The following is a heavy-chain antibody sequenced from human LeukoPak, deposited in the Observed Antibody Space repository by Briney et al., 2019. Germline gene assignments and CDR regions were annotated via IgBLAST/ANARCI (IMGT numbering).Heavy chain of an antibody. J-gene: IGHJ5*02. Sequence: ASVKVSCKASGYTFTSYDLNWVRQATGQGLEWIGWMNPNSGNTGYAQKFQGRVTLTRSTSISTAYMELRSLTSEDTAVYYCARDYGGNSGWFDPWGQGTLVTVSS. CDR3: ARDYGGNSGWFDP. V-gene: IGHV1-8*01. D-gene: IGHD4-23*01. CDR2: MNPNSGNT. CDR1: GYTFTSYD.